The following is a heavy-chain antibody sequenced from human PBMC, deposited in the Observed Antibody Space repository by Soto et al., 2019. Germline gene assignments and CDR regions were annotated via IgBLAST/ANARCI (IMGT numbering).Heavy chain of an antibody. CDR1: GFTFSSYW. CDR3: ARVLVAATPGRTVRGEFDY. D-gene: IGHD2-15*01. Sequence: GGSLRLSCAASGFTFSSYWMSWVRQAPGKGLEWVANIKQDGSEKYYVDSVKGRFTISRDNAKNSLYLQMNSLRAEDTAVYYCARVLVAATPGRTVRGEFDYWGQGTLVTVSS. J-gene: IGHJ4*02. V-gene: IGHV3-7*01. CDR2: IKQDGSEK.